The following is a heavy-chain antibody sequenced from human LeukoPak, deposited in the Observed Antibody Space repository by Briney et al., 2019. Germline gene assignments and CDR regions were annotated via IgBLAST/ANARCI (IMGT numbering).Heavy chain of an antibody. D-gene: IGHD2-2*01. V-gene: IGHV3-30-3*01. J-gene: IGHJ6*02. Sequence: GSLRLSCAASGFTFSSYAMHWVRQAPGKGLEWVAVISYDGSNKYYADSVKGRFTISRDNSKNTLYLQMNSLRAEDTAVYYCARWYVVPAASLYYYYGMDVWGQGTTVTVSS. CDR2: ISYDGSNK. CDR1: GFTFSSYA. CDR3: ARWYVVPAASLYYYYGMDV.